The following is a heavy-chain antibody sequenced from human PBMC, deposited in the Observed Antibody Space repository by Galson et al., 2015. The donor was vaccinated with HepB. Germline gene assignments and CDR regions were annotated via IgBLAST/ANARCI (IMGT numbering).Heavy chain of an antibody. CDR3: VRVDSSGDYSFDL. Sequence: SLRLSCAASGFTFRDYYMDWVRQAPGKGLEWLGRPRGSGNTEYAASVKGRFTISRDDSKNSMYLQMNSLQTEDTALYYCVRVDSSGDYSFDLWGQGTLVSVSS. CDR1: GFTFRDYY. V-gene: IGHV3-72*01. CDR2: PRGSGNT. J-gene: IGHJ4*02. D-gene: IGHD3-22*01.